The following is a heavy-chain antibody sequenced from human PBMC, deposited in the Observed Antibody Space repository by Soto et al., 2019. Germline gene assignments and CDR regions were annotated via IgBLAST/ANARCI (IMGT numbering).Heavy chain of an antibody. D-gene: IGHD2-21*02. Sequence: PGGSLRLSCAASGFTFSSYAMHWVRQAPGKGLEWVAVISYGGRSKHYADSVKGRFTISRDNSQNTLYLQMSSLRAEDTAVYYCARSYCGDDCALDYWGQGTLVTVSS. CDR1: GFTFSSYA. V-gene: IGHV3-30*04. CDR2: ISYGGRSK. J-gene: IGHJ4*02. CDR3: ARSYCGDDCALDY.